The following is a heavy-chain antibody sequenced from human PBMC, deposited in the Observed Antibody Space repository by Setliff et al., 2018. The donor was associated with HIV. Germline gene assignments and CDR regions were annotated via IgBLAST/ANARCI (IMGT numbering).Heavy chain of an antibody. CDR3: ATSTIAAAGASRADLDP. Sequence: WASVKVSCKASGGSLRSYVINWARQAPGQGLEWMGGIIPMLGITNYAQSFQGRLAITADKSTTVSYMELSSLGSEDTAFYFCATSTIAAAGASRADLDPWGQGTLVTVSS. CDR1: GGSLRSYV. D-gene: IGHD6-13*01. V-gene: IGHV1-69*10. J-gene: IGHJ5*02. CDR2: IIPMLGIT.